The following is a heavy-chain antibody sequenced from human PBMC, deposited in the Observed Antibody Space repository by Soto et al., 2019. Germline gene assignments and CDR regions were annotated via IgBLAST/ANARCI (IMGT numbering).Heavy chain of an antibody. J-gene: IGHJ4*02. Sequence: EVPLLESGGDLIPPGGSLRLSCVASGITFGSRAMSWVRQAPGEGLEWASTITDTGGDAKYADSVRGRFTISRDNAKNTMYLQMCGLGAEDTAVYHCVRGTNGWRGMDYWGQGTLVTVSS. CDR1: GITFGSRA. D-gene: IGHD2-8*01. CDR3: VRGTNGWRGMDY. V-gene: IGHV3-23*01. CDR2: ITDTGGDA.